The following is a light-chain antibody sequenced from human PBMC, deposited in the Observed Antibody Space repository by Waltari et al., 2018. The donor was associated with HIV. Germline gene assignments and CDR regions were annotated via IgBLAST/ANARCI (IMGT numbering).Light chain of an antibody. V-gene: IGKV1-5*03. Sequence: DIQLTQSPSTLAASVGDRVPITCRASQNINIWLGWYQQKPGKALKLLIYKASFREPGVPPRFAGSGSGAEFTLTISSLQPDDFATYYCQQYDSYSYTFGQGTKVEIK. CDR1: QNINIW. J-gene: IGKJ2*01. CDR3: QQYDSYSYT. CDR2: KAS.